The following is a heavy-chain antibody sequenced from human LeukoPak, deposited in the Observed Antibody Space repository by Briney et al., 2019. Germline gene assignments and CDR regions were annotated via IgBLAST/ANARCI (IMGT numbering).Heavy chain of an antibody. V-gene: IGHV4-34*01. Sequence: SETLPLTCAVYGGSFSGYYWSWIRQPPGKGLEWIGEINHSGSTNYNPSLKSRVTISVDTSKNQFSLKLSSVTAADTAFYYCARRGSIFEDSEWRTAFDIWGQGTMVIVSS. CDR3: ARRGSIFEDSEWRTAFDI. CDR1: GGSFSGYY. D-gene: IGHD3-9*01. CDR2: INHSGST. J-gene: IGHJ3*02.